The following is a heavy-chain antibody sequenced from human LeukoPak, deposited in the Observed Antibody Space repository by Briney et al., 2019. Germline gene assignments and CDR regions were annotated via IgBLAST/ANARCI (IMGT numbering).Heavy chain of an antibody. CDR2: IFYSGNT. Sequence: SETLSLTCTVSGGSISSYYWSWIRQPPGKGLEWIGYIFYSGNTNYNPSLKSRVTISIDTSKNQFSLKPSSVTAADTAVYYCARRRGARGSYSDSSGYYYAFDIWGQGTMVTVSS. J-gene: IGHJ3*02. CDR1: GGSISSYY. D-gene: IGHD3-22*01. CDR3: ARRRGARGSYSDSSGYYYAFDI. V-gene: IGHV4-59*08.